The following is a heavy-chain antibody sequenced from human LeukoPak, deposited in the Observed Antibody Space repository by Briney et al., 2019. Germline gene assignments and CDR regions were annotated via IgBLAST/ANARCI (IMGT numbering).Heavy chain of an antibody. D-gene: IGHD6-6*01. CDR3: VRNPSSVRLPFGS. V-gene: IGHV3-48*01. CDR1: GFTLSHYG. J-gene: IGHJ4*02. CDR2: ISASSSGI. Sequence: PWGSLRLSCAVSGFTLSHYGMNWVRQAPGKGLEWISHISASSSGIFYANSVKGRFITSRDNTRSSLYLQMNSLRAEDTAVYYCVRNPSSVRLPFGSWGQGTLVTVSS.